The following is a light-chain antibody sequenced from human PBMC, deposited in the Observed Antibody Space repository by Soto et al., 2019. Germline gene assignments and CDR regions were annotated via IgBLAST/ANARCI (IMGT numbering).Light chain of an antibody. J-gene: IGKJ1*01. V-gene: IGKV1-6*01. CDR1: QDIRND. CDR3: LHDYNYPRT. Sequence: AIQMTQSPSSLSASVGDRVTITCRTSQDIRNDLGWYQQKPGKAPKLLIYAASSLQSGVPSRFSGSGSGTDFTLTISSLQPEDFATYFCLHDYNYPRTFGQGTKVEIK. CDR2: AAS.